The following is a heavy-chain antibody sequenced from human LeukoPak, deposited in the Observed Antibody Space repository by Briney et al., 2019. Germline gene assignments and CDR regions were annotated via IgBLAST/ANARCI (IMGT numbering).Heavy chain of an antibody. Sequence: ASVKVSCKTSGYFFIGYYIHWVRQAPGQGLEWMGWINPNTADTNSAHKFQGRLTMTRDTSINTAYMQLSSLRSDDTAVYFCLRGVGDNSGSYWGQGTRVAVSS. CDR3: LRGVGDNSGSY. CDR2: INPNTADT. J-gene: IGHJ3*01. CDR1: GYFFIGYY. D-gene: IGHD3-22*01. V-gene: IGHV1-2*02.